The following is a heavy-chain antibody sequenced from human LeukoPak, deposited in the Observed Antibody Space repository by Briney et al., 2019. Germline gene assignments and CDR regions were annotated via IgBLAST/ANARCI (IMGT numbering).Heavy chain of an antibody. D-gene: IGHD2-2*01. CDR3: ARGRCSSTSCYFDY. J-gene: IGHJ4*02. CDR1: GFTFSSYD. V-gene: IGHV3-13*01. CDR2: IGTAGDT. Sequence: PGGSLRLSCAASGFTFSSYDMHWVRHATGKGLEWVSAIGTAGDTYYPGSVKGRFTISRENAKNSLYLQMNSLRAGDTAVYYCARGRCSSTSCYFDYWGQGTLVTVSS.